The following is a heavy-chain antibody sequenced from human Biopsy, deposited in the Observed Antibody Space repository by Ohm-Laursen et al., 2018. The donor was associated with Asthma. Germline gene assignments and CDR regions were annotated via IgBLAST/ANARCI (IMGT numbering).Heavy chain of an antibody. D-gene: IGHD2-8*02. CDR2: IYWDDDK. CDR1: GGSISGFY. V-gene: IGHV2-5*08. Sequence: QTLSLTCTVSGGSISGFYWSWIRQPPGKALEWLARIYWDDDKRYSSSLKSRLTITKDTSKNQVVLTMTNMDPVDTATYYCAHRLCIGGACYDAFDIWGQGTMVTVSS. CDR3: AHRLCIGGACYDAFDI. J-gene: IGHJ3*02.